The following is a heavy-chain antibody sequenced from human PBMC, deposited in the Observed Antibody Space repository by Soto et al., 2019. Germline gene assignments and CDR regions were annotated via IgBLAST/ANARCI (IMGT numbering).Heavy chain of an antibody. CDR3: ARSKDYVGGGMDV. Sequence: QVQLVESGGGVVQPGRSLRLSCAASGFTFSSYGMHWVRQAPGKGLEWVAVIWYDGSNKYYADSVKGRFTISRDNSKNTLYLQMNSLRAEDTAVYYCARSKDYVGGGMDVWGQGTTVTVSS. D-gene: IGHD4-17*01. CDR1: GFTFSSYG. CDR2: IWYDGSNK. V-gene: IGHV3-33*01. J-gene: IGHJ6*02.